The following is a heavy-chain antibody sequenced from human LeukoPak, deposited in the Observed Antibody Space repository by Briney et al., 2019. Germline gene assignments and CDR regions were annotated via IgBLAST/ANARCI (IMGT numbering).Heavy chain of an antibody. V-gene: IGHV4-39*07. CDR2: IYYSGST. CDR3: ASAPFTADSSGAFDY. CDR1: GGSISSSSYY. Sequence: SETLSLTCTVSGGSISSSSYYWGWIRQPPGKGLEWIGSIYYSGSTYYNPSLKSRVTISVDTSKNQFSLKLSSVTAADTAVYYCASAPFTADSSGAFDYWGQGTLVTVSS. D-gene: IGHD3-22*01. J-gene: IGHJ4*02.